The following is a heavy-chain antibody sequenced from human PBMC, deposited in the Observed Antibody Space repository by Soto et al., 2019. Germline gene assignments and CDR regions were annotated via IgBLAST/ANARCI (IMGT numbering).Heavy chain of an antibody. Sequence: AGPTLVNPTQTLTLTCTFSVFSLSTSGMCVSWIRQPPGKALEWLALIDWDDDKYYSTSLKTRLTISKDTSKNQVVLTMTNMDPVDTATYYCARIPQGTGTRSYYYYGMDVWGQGTTVTDSS. V-gene: IGHV2-70*01. CDR2: IDWDDDK. J-gene: IGHJ6*02. CDR1: VFSLSTSGMC. CDR3: ARIPQGTGTRSYYYYGMDV. D-gene: IGHD1-7*01.